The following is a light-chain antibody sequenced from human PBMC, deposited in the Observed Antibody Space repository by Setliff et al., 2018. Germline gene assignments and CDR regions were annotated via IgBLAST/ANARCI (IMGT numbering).Light chain of an antibody. Sequence: QSVLTQPASVSGSPGQSITISCTGTSSDAGGYNYVSWYQQHPGKAPKLMIYDVSKRPSGVSNRFSGSKSGNTASLTISGLQAEDEADYYCSSYTSSSTPYVFGTGTKVTVL. CDR3: SSYTSSSTPYV. J-gene: IGLJ1*01. CDR2: DVS. CDR1: SSDAGGYNY. V-gene: IGLV2-14*01.